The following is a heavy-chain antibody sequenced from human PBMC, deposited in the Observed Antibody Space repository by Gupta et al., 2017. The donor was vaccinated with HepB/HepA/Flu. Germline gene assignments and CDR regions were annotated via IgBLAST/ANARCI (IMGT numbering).Heavy chain of an antibody. Sequence: QVQLVQSGAEVKRPGASVKVSCKTSGFTFDRYGVAWVRQAPGQELEWMGWITAYNGDTSSAQNFQGRVTMTIDTSTSTAYMELSSLTSDDTALYYCARESEGFDDGGQGTLVTVSS. CDR2: ITAYNGDT. J-gene: IGHJ4*02. CDR3: ARESEGFDD. V-gene: IGHV1-18*01. CDR1: GFTFDRYG.